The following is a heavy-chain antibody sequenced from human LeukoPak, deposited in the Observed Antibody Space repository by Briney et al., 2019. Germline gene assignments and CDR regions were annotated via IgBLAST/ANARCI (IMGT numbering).Heavy chain of an antibody. J-gene: IGHJ4*02. V-gene: IGHV3-23*01. D-gene: IGHD2-2*01. CDR2: TNNNGVST. CDR1: GFTFSSDS. CDR3: AKDSFSTS. Sequence: GGSLRLSCAASGFTFSSDSMTWVRQAPGKGLEWVSTTNNNGVSTFYADPVKGRFTISRDNSKNTLYLHMNSLSAEDTAVYYCAKDSFSTSWGQGVLVTVSS.